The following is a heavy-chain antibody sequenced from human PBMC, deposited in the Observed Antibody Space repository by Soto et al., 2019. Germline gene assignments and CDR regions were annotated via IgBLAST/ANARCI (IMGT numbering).Heavy chain of an antibody. Sequence: EVQLLESGGGLVQPGGSLRLSCVGSGFTFSSYDMTWVRQAPGKGLEWVSSFSFYGRRDNTYYADSVKGRFTISRDNSRNTVYLQMDNLRVEDTAVYYCAKSLYNDNGGPNYHWGQGTLVTVSS. D-gene: IGHD1-1*01. CDR2: FSFYGRRDNT. J-gene: IGHJ5*02. CDR1: GFTFSSYD. CDR3: AKSLYNDNGGPNYH. V-gene: IGHV3-23*01.